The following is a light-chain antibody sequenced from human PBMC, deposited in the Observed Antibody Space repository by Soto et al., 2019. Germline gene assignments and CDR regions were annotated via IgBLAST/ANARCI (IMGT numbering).Light chain of an antibody. CDR1: QSFTTN. CDR2: DTS. V-gene: IGKV3-15*01. CDR3: RQYVTWPRT. Sequence: EIVMTQSPATLSVSPGERATLSCRASQSFTTNLAWYQQKPGQAPRLLIYDTSTRASGIPARFSGSGFGTEFTLTISSLQSEDFAVYYCRQYVTWPRTFGQGTKVEIK. J-gene: IGKJ1*01.